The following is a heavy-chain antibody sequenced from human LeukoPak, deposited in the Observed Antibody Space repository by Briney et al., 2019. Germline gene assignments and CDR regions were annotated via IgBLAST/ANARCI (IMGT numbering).Heavy chain of an antibody. J-gene: IGHJ4*02. D-gene: IGHD1-1*01. CDR3: ARGRYPDY. V-gene: IGHV3-33*01. Sequence: QPGRSLRLSCAASGFTFSNYGMHWVRQAPGKGLEWVAVIWYDGRNKEHADSVKGRFTVSRDNSKNTLYLQMNSLRAEDTAVYYCARGRYPDYWGQGTLVTVSS. CDR1: GFTFSNYG. CDR2: IWYDGRNK.